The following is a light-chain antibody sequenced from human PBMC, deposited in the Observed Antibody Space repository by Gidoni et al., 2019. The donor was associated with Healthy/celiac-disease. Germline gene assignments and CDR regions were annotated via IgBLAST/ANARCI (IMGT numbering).Light chain of an antibody. CDR2: KAS. CDR3: QQYNSYSRTWT. Sequence: DIQMTQSTYTLSASVGDRVTITCRASQSISSWLAWYQQKPWKAPKLLFYKASSLESGVPSRFSGSGSWTEFTLTISSLQPDDFATYYCQQYNSYSRTWTFGQGTKVEIK. V-gene: IGKV1-5*03. CDR1: QSISSW. J-gene: IGKJ1*01.